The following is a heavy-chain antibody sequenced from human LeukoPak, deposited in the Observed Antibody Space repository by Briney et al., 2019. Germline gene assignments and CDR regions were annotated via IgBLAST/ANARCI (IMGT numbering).Heavy chain of an antibody. V-gene: IGHV3-23*01. CDR3: AKGEDGYSSGWSDH. CDR1: GFTFSGYA. CDR2: ITASGGST. D-gene: IGHD6-19*01. Sequence: GGSLRLSCAASGFTFSGYAMSLVRQAPGKGLEWVSLITASGGSTYYIDSVKGRFTISRDNSKNTLYLQMNSLRAEDTAIYYCAKGEDGYSSGWSDHWGQGALVTVSS. J-gene: IGHJ5*02.